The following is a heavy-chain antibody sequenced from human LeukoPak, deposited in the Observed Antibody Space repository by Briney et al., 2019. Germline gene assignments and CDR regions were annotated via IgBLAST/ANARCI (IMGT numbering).Heavy chain of an antibody. CDR2: LNPNSGGT. J-gene: IGHJ4*02. CDR3: ERDLGSVTTGGY. CDR1: VYTFTVFY. D-gene: IGHD4-17*01. V-gene: IGHV1-2*02. Sequence: ASVKVSRKASVYTFTVFYMHWGPRAPGQGLEWMGWLNPNSGGTKYAQKFRGRVTMTRDTSISTAYMELSRLRSDDTAVYYCERDLGSVTTGGYWGEGALVTVSS.